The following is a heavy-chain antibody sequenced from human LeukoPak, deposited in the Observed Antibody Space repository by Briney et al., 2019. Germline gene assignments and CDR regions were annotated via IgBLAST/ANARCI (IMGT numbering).Heavy chain of an antibody. J-gene: IGHJ5*01. CDR3: VRDWDHFDFDS. Sequence: GGSLRLSCAASGFSFSNYWMHWVRQAPGKGLVWVSRIKGDGSHTIYADSVKGRFTISRDNAKNTLYLQMKSLRDEDTAVYYCVRDWDHFDFDSWGQGTLVTVSS. V-gene: IGHV3-74*01. D-gene: IGHD1-14*01. CDR1: GFSFSNYW. CDR2: IKGDGSHT.